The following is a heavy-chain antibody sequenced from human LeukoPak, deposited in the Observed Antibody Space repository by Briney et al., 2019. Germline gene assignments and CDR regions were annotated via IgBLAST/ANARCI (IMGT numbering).Heavy chain of an antibody. J-gene: IGHJ4*02. Sequence: GGSLRLSCAASGFTFSSYGMHWVRQAPGKGLEWVAFIRYDGSNKYYADSVKGRFTISRDNSKNTLYLQLNSLRAEDTAVYYCAKDYYDFWSGYPAFDYWGQGTLVTVSS. V-gene: IGHV3-30*02. D-gene: IGHD3-3*01. CDR2: IRYDGSNK. CDR1: GFTFSSYG. CDR3: AKDYYDFWSGYPAFDY.